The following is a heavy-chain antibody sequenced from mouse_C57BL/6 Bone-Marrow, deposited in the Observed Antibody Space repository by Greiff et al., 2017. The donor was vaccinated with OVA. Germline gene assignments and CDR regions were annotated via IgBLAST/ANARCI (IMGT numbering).Heavy chain of an antibody. CDR3: AREWEFITTVVADWYFDG. Sequence: QVQLQQPGAELVKPGASVKMSCKASGYTFTSYWITWVKPRPGQGLEWIGDIYPGSGSTNYNEKFKSKATLTVDTSSSTAYMQLSSLTSEDSAVYYYAREWEFITTVVADWYFDGWGKGTTVTVSS. CDR2: IYPGSGST. J-gene: IGHJ1*03. CDR1: GYTFTSYW. D-gene: IGHD1-1*01. V-gene: IGHV1-55*01.